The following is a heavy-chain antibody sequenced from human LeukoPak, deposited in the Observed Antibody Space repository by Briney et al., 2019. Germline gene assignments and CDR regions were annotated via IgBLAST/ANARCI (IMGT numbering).Heavy chain of an antibody. Sequence: GGSLRLSCAASRFTFSSYWMHWVRQAPGNGLVWVLRINSDGSSTNYADSVKGRFTISRDNAKNTLHLQMNSLRAEDTAVYYCARGARGSGTARDYWGQGTLVTVSS. J-gene: IGHJ4*02. CDR1: RFTFSSYW. CDR3: ARGARGSGTARDY. V-gene: IGHV3-74*01. CDR2: INSDGSST. D-gene: IGHD3-10*01.